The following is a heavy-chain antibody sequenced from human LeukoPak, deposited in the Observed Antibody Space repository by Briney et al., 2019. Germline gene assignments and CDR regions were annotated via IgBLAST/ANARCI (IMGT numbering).Heavy chain of an antibody. Sequence: SETLSLTCTVSGGSISSGGYYWSWIRQPPGKGLEWIGYIHHSGSTYYNPSLKSRVTISVDRSKNQFSLKLNSVTAADTAVYYCARGSPCSSTSCYMGTDWYFDLWGRGTLVTVSS. J-gene: IGHJ2*01. CDR2: IHHSGST. CDR3: ARGSPCSSTSCYMGTDWYFDL. V-gene: IGHV4-30-2*01. CDR1: GGSISSGGYY. D-gene: IGHD2-2*02.